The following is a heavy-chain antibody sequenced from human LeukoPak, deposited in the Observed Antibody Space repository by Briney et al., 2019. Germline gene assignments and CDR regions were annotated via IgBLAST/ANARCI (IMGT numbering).Heavy chain of an antibody. J-gene: IGHJ5*02. CDR3: ARDPSPFYSGSYLGFDP. V-gene: IGHV4-59*01. Sequence: KPSETLSLTCTVSGGSITNYYWSWIRQPPGKGLEWIGYIYYSGSTNYNPSLKSRVTISVDTSKNQFSLKLSSVTAADTAVYYCARDPSPFYSGSYLGFDPWGQGTLVTVSS. D-gene: IGHD1-26*01. CDR2: IYYSGST. CDR1: GGSITNYY.